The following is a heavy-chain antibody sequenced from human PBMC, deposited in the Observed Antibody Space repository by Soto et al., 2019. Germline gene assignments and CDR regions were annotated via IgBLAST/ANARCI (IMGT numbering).Heavy chain of an antibody. Sequence: PSETLSLTCTVSGGSISSSSYYWGWIRQPPGKGLEWIGSIYYSGSTYYNPSLKSRVTISVDTSKNQFSLKLSSVTAADTAVYYCARHPGRVPAAPFYYYGMDVWGKGTTVTVSS. V-gene: IGHV4-39*01. CDR1: GGSISSSSYY. J-gene: IGHJ6*04. D-gene: IGHD2-2*01. CDR3: ARHPGRVPAAPFYYYGMDV. CDR2: IYYSGST.